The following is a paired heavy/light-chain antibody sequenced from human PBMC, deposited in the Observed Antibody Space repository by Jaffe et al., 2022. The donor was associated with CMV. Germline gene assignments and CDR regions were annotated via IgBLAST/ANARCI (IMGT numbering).Heavy chain of an antibody. CDR1: GGSISGYY. CDR3: ARAPFYEDPYNWFDP. D-gene: IGHD5-12*01. V-gene: IGHV4-59*01. J-gene: IGHJ5*02. Sequence: QVQLQESGPGLVNPSETLSLTCTVSGGSISGYYWTWIRQAPGKGLEWIGYIHYSGTTNYNPSLKSRVTISLDTSKNQFSLNLNSVTAADTAVYYCARAPFYEDPYNWFDPWGQGILVTVSS. CDR2: IHYSGTT.
Light chain of an antibody. Sequence: QSVLTQPPSASGTPGQRVTISCSGSSSNIGSNSVFWYQQLPGRAPKLLVYKNNQRPSGVPERFSGSKSGTSASLAISGLRSEDEADYYCASWDDSLSVWVFGGGTKLTVL. CDR3: ASWDDSLSVWV. CDR1: SSNIGSNS. J-gene: IGLJ3*02. V-gene: IGLV1-47*01. CDR2: KNN.